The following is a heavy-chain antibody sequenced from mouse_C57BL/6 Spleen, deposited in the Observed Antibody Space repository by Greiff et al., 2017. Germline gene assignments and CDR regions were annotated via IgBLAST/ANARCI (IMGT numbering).Heavy chain of an antibody. J-gene: IGHJ1*03. CDR3: EREAYDSYDLRYFDV. CDR2: IDPNSGGT. CDR1: GYTFTSYW. V-gene: IGHV1-72*01. Sequence: QVQLKESGAELVKPGASVKLSCKASGYTFTSYWMHWVKQRPGRGLEWIGRIDPNSGGTKYKEKFKGKATLTEDKATSPANMQLSSLTSEDTAVYYYEREAYDSYDLRYFDVWGTGTTVTVSS. D-gene: IGHD2-12*01.